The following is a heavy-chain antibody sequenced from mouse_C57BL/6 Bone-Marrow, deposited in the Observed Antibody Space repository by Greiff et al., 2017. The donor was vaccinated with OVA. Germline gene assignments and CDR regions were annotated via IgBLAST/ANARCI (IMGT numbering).Heavy chain of an antibody. D-gene: IGHD1-1*01. J-gene: IGHJ2*01. CDR2: IYPRSGNT. CDR3: ARYGSSYVIDY. Sequence: QVHVKQSGAELARPGASVKLSCKASGYTFTSYGISWVKQRTGQGLEWIGEIYPRSGNTYYNEKFKGKATLTADKSSSTAYMELRSLTSEDSAVYFCARYGSSYVIDYWGQGTTLTVSS. CDR1: GYTFTSYG. V-gene: IGHV1-81*01.